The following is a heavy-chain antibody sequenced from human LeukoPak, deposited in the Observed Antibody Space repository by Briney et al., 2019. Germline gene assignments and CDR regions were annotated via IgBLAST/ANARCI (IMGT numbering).Heavy chain of an antibody. Sequence: GGSLRLSCAASGYTFRHYSVNWVRHTPGKGLEWVSLIYSGGSRYYADSVKGRFTISRDSSKNTLYLQMNSLRADDTAVYYCASYSSLDYWGQGALVTVSS. V-gene: IGHV3-53*01. D-gene: IGHD3-22*01. CDR3: ASYSSLDY. CDR2: IYSGGSR. J-gene: IGHJ4*02. CDR1: GYTFRHYS.